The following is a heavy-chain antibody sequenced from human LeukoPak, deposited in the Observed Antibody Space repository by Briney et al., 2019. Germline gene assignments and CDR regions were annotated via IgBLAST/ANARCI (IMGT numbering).Heavy chain of an antibody. J-gene: IGHJ4*02. CDR3: ARNMIGGQIFDF. CDR1: GFTFINSW. V-gene: IGHV3-7*01. Sequence: GGSLRLSCAASGFTFINSWMSWVRQAPGKGLEWVADIKRDGSEKHYVDSVKGRFTISRDDAKNSLYLQMNSLRAEDTAVYYCARNMIGGQIFDFWGQGTLVTVSS. CDR2: IKRDGSEK. D-gene: IGHD3-16*01.